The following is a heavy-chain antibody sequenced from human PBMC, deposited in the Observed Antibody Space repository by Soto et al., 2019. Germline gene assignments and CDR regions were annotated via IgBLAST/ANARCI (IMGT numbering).Heavy chain of an antibody. V-gene: IGHV1-3*01. CDR2: INAGNGNT. Sequence: ASVKVSCKASGYTFTCYAMHWVRQAPGQRLEWMGWINAGNGNTKYSQKFQGRVTITRDTSASTAYMELSSLRSEDTAVYYCARNYDFWSGYSHSFNYWGQGTLVTVSS. D-gene: IGHD3-3*01. CDR3: ARNYDFWSGYSHSFNY. CDR1: GYTFTCYA. J-gene: IGHJ4*02.